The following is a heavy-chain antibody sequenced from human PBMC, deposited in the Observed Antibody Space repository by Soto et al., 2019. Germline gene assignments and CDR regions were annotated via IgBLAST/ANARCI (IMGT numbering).Heavy chain of an antibody. CDR3: AKDRGHCSGGSCYSFDY. CDR1: GFTFSSYG. Sequence: VQLVESGGGVVQTGRSLRLSCAASGFTFSSYGMHWVRQAPGKGLEWVAVISYDGSDKYYADSVKGRFTISRDNSKNTMYLQMNSLRPEDTAVYYCAKDRGHCSGGSCYSFDYWGQGTLVTVSS. V-gene: IGHV3-30*18. J-gene: IGHJ4*02. D-gene: IGHD2-15*01. CDR2: ISYDGSDK.